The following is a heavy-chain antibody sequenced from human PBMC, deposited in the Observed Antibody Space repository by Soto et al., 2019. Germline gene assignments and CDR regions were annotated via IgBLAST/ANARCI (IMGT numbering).Heavy chain of an antibody. Sequence: EVQLVESGGGLVQPGGSLRLSCAASGFTFSSYAMHWVRQAPGKGLEYVSVISGNGDSTYYANSVKGRFTISRDNSKNTLYIQMGSLRAEDMAVYYCARRGYGSYFDYWGQGTLVTVSS. CDR2: ISGNGDST. J-gene: IGHJ4*02. CDR3: ARRGYGSYFDY. D-gene: IGHD3-10*01. CDR1: GFTFSSYA. V-gene: IGHV3-64*01.